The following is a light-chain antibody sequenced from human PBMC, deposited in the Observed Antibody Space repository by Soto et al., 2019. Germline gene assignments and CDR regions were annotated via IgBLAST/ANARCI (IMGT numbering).Light chain of an antibody. CDR1: SSNIGSNT. Sequence: QSVLTQPPSASGTSGQRVTISCSGSSSNIGSNTVNWYQQLPGTAPKLLIYSNNQRPSGVPDRFSGSKSGTSASLAISGLQSEDEADYYCSSFISSSILGVFGGGTQLTV. J-gene: IGLJ2*01. V-gene: IGLV1-44*01. CDR3: SSFISSSILGV. CDR2: SNN.